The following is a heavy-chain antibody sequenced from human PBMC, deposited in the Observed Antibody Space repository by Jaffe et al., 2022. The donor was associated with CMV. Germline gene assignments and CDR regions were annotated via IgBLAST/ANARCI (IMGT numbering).Heavy chain of an antibody. J-gene: IGHJ4*02. CDR3: LTNDGHSTSRPDF. CDR2: IYYSGST. V-gene: IGHV4-39*01. CDR1: GGSISSSGSY. D-gene: IGHD6-13*01. Sequence: QLQLQESGPGLVKPSETLSLTCTVSGGSISSSGSYWGWIRQPPGKGLEWIGSIYYSGSTYYNPSLDSRVTISVDTSMNQFSLKLNSVTAADTAVYYCLTNDGHSTSRPDFWGQGTLVTVSS.